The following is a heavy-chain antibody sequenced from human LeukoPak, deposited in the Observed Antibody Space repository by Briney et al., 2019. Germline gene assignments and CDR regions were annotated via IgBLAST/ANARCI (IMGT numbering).Heavy chain of an antibody. D-gene: IGHD3-10*01. CDR2: IKPDGSEK. J-gene: IGHJ3*02. CDR1: GFTFSSYW. CDR3: ARGDYYGSGSYYHDAFDI. V-gene: IGHV3-7*03. Sequence: GGSLRLSCAASGFTFSSYWMSWVRQAPGKGLEWVANIKPDGSEKHYVDSVKGRLTIARDNAKNSLFLQMNSLRAEDTAVYYCARGDYYGSGSYYHDAFDIWGQGTMVTVSS.